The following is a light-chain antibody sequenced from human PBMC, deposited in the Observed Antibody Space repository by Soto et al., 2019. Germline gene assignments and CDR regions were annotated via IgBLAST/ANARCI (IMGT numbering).Light chain of an antibody. CDR1: QSVSNNY. CDR2: GAS. V-gene: IGKV3D-20*02. J-gene: IGKJ5*01. Sequence: EIVMTQSPATLSVSPGERATLSCRASQSVSNNYLAWYQQKPGQAPRLLIYGASTRATGIPARFSGSGSGTDFTLTITRLEPEDFAVYYCQQRSNWITFGQGTRLEIK. CDR3: QQRSNWIT.